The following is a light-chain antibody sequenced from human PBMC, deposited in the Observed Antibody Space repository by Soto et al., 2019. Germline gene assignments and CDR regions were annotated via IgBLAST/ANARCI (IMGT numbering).Light chain of an antibody. J-gene: IGLJ2*01. CDR1: SSDVGGYNY. Sequence: QAVVTQPPSASGSPGQSVTISCAGTSSDVGGYNYVSWYQQHPGKAPELMIYEVTKRPSGVPDRFSGSKSGNTASLTVSGLQAEDEADYYCSSYAGSSGILFGGGTKVTVL. CDR3: SSYAGSSGIL. CDR2: EVT. V-gene: IGLV2-8*01.